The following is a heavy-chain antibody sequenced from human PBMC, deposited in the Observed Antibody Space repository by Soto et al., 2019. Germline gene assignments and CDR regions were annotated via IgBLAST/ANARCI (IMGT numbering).Heavy chain of an antibody. CDR2: IYYYGTT. CDR3: TDFYASDLLEGDYNVL. J-gene: IGHJ4*02. D-gene: IGHD3-9*01. Sequence: QVHLQASGPRLVKPSQTLSLTCSVSGVSIYRGEYYWSWVRQPPGKGLEWLGYIYYYGTTYYYPSLQSRQTIYQDAPNNQFSQRLHSVTAADSAVYVCTDFYASDLLEGDYNVLWGPGDLVTGSS. V-gene: IGHV4-30-4*01. CDR1: GVSIYRGEYY.